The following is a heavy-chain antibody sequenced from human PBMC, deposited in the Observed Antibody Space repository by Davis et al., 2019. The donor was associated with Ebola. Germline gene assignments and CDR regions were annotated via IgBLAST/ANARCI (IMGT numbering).Heavy chain of an antibody. Sequence: GGSLRLSCVASGFTFSSYTMNWVRQAPGKGLEWVSSISSSSSYIYYADSVKGRFTISRDNAKNSLYLQMNSLRAEDTAVYYCARGPADNSRGMDVWGKGTTVTVSS. CDR1: GFTFSSYT. D-gene: IGHD1-20*01. J-gene: IGHJ6*04. CDR2: ISSSSSYI. CDR3: ARGPADNSRGMDV. V-gene: IGHV3-21*04.